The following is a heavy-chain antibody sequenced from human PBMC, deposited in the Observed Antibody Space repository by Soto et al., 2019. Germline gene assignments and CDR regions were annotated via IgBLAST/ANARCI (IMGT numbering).Heavy chain of an antibody. CDR3: ARGLFGGWYRSNWFDP. V-gene: IGHV4-34*01. J-gene: IGHJ5*02. CDR1: GGSFSGYY. Sequence: SETLSLTCAVYGGSFSGYYWIWIRQPPGKGLEWIGEINHSGSTNYNPSLKSRVTISVDTSKNQFSLKLSSVTAADTAVYYCARGLFGGWYRSNWFDPWGQGTLVTVSS. D-gene: IGHD6-19*01. CDR2: INHSGST.